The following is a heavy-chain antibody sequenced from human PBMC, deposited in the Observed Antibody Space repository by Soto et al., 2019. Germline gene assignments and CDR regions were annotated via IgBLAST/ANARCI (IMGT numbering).Heavy chain of an antibody. CDR1: GDSLTNYY. D-gene: IGHD3-10*01. CDR3: ARHGFGPLHGLVDV. V-gene: IGHV4-59*08. J-gene: IGHJ6*02. Sequence: QVQLQESGPGLVKPSETLSLTCTVSGDSLTNYYCSWFRQPPGKGLEWIGYIMYGGYSAYNLSLKRRVHISMAASKTQFSLMLESVTATDTAVYYCARHGFGPLHGLVDVWGQGNTVIVSS. CDR2: IMYGGYS.